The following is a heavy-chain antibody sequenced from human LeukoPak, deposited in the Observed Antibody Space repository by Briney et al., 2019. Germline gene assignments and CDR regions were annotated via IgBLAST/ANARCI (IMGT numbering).Heavy chain of an antibody. V-gene: IGHV1-2*02. CDR1: GYTFTGYY. J-gene: IGHJ5*02. D-gene: IGHD3-10*01. CDR3: ARDSHPPNPIRGVIVWFDP. Sequence: ASVKVSCKASGYTFTGYYMHWVRQAPGQGLEWMGWINPNSGGTNYAQKFQGRVTMTRDTSISTAYMELSRLRSEDTAVYYCARDSHPPNPIRGVIVWFDPWGQGTLVTVSS. CDR2: INPNSGGT.